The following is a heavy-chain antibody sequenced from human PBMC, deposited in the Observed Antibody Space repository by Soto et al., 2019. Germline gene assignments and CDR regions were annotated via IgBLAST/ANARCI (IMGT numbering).Heavy chain of an antibody. CDR2: ISSSSSYI. CDR3: ARVGDFWSGYYNFDY. J-gene: IGHJ4*02. V-gene: IGHV3-21*01. CDR1: GFTFSSYS. D-gene: IGHD3-3*01. Sequence: RRLSCAASGFTFSSYSMNWVRQAPGKGLEWVSSISSSSSYIYYADSVKGRFTISRDNAKNSLYLQMNSLRAEDTAVYYCARVGDFWSGYYNFDYWGQGTLVTVSS.